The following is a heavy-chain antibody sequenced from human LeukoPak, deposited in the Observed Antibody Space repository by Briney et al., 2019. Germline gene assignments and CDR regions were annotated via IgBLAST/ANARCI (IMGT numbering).Heavy chain of an antibody. CDR1: GFTFSNYA. CDR2: ISGSGGST. J-gene: IGHJ2*01. V-gene: IGHV3-23*01. CDR3: AKDRGYYDSSGYYYWYFDL. Sequence: GGSLRLSCAASGFTFSNYAMSWVRQAPGKGLEWVSAISGSGGSTYYADSMKGRFTISRDNSKNTLYLQMNSLRAEDTDVYYCAKDRGYYDSSGYYYWYFDLWGRGTLVTVSS. D-gene: IGHD3-22*01.